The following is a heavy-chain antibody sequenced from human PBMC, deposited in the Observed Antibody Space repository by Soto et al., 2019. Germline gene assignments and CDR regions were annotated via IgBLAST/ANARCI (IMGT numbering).Heavy chain of an antibody. CDR3: ATVDRSVALVGWFDP. D-gene: IGHD2-8*02. V-gene: IGHV1-69*01. CDR1: GGTFSSYV. J-gene: IGHJ5*02. Sequence: QVHLEQSGAEVKKPGSSVKVSCKFSGGTFSSYVIIWVRQAPGQGLEWMGGIIPVSGTANYAQKLHGRVTTSADAATNTAYMELSSVRFDDTAVYYCATVDRSVALVGWFDPWGQGTLVTVSS. CDR2: IIPVSGTA.